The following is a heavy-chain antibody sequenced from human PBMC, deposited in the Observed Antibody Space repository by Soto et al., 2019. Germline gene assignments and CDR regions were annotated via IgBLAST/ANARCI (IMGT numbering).Heavy chain of an antibody. V-gene: IGHV1-18*01. D-gene: IGHD2-15*01. Sequence: ASVKVSCQASAYTFTSYDISWVRQAPGQGLEWMGWISTYNGNTNYAQKLQGRVTMTTDTSTRTAYMELRSLRSDDTAVYYCARGFRVAATRWWFDPWGQGTLVTVSS. CDR1: AYTFTSYD. CDR2: ISTYNGNT. CDR3: ARGFRVAATRWWFDP. J-gene: IGHJ5*02.